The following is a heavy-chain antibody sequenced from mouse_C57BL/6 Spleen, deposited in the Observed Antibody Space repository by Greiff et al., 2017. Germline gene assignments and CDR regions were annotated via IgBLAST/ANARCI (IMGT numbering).Heavy chain of an antibody. CDR3: AREDYDGYYWYFDV. V-gene: IGHV3-6*01. J-gene: IGHJ1*03. CDR2: ISYDGSN. D-gene: IGHD2-3*01. Sequence: VQLQQSGPGLVKPSQSLSLTCSVTGYSITSGYYWNWIRQFPGNKLEWMGYISYDGSNNYNPSLKNRISITRDTSKNQFFLKLNSVTTEDTATYYCAREDYDGYYWYFDVWGTGTTVTVSS. CDR1: GYSITSGYY.